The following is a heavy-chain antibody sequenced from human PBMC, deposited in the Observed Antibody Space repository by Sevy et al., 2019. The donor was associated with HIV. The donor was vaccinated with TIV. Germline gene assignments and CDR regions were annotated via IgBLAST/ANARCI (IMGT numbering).Heavy chain of an antibody. CDR3: AREERDYYMDV. Sequence: SETLSLTCTVSGGSISSGAYYWSWIRQHPGKGLEWSGYIYYSGSTYYNPSLKSRVTISVDTSKNQFSLKLSSVTAADTAVYYCAREERDYYMDVWGKGTTVTVSS. D-gene: IGHD1-26*01. V-gene: IGHV4-31*03. CDR1: GGSISSGAYY. CDR2: IYYSGST. J-gene: IGHJ6*03.